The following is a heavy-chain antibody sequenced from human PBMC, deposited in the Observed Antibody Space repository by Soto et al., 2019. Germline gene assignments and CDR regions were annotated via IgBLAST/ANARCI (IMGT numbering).Heavy chain of an antibody. J-gene: IGHJ5*02. V-gene: IGHV4-38-2*02. CDR1: GYAISSGSY. D-gene: IGHD2-15*01. Sequence: PSETLSLTCAVSGYAISSGSYWDWIRQPPGKGLEWIGSIYHSGNTYFNPSLESQVTISVDTSKNQFSLKLSSVTAADTAVYYCVRDFVKNKDWFDPWGQGTLVTVSS. CDR3: VRDFVKNKDWFDP. CDR2: IYHSGNT.